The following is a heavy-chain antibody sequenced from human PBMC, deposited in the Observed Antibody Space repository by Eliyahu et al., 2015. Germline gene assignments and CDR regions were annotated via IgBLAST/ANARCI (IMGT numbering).Heavy chain of an antibody. CDR3: VRDQLVGGDLPQGAFDI. V-gene: IGHV3-11*01. Sequence: VKGRFTISRDNAKNSVYLQMNSLRAEDTAVYYCVRDQLVGGDLPQGAFDIWGQGTMVTVSA. J-gene: IGHJ3*02. D-gene: IGHD4-17*01.